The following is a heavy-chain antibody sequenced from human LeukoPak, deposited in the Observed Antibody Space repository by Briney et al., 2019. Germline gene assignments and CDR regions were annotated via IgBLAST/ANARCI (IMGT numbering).Heavy chain of an antibody. J-gene: IGHJ4*02. CDR3: ARGRVSGTTLYFDY. CDR2: IYSAST. D-gene: IGHD1-1*01. Sequence: SETLSLTCTVSGGSISSDSDYWSWLRQPAGKGLEWFGRIYSASTDYNPSLRSRLTLSVDTSKNQFSLKLSSVTAADTAVYYCARGRVSGTTLYFDYWGQGTLVTVSS. CDR1: GGSISSDSDY. V-gene: IGHV4-61*02.